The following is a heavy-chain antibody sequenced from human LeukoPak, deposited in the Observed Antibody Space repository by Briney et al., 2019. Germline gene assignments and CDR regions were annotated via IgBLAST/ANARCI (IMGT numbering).Heavy chain of an antibody. J-gene: IGHJ4*02. CDR3: VRSAAGQPGGFDS. CDR1: GYNFDTYW. V-gene: IGHV5-51*01. Sequence: GESLKISCKASGYNFDTYWIGWVRQMPGKGLEGMGIVYPEDSDSRYNPSFQDHVTVSVDRSITTAYLHWSSLKASDSGIYYCVRSAAGQPGGFDSWGPGTLVTVAS. D-gene: IGHD3-16*01. CDR2: VYPEDSDS.